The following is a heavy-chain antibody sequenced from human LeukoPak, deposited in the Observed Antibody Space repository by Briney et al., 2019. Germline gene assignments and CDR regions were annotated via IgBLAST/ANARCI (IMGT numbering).Heavy chain of an antibody. D-gene: IGHD3-22*01. V-gene: IGHV6-1*01. CDR2: TYYRSKWYN. Sequence: SQTLSLTCAISGDSVSSNSAAWNWIRQSPSRGLEWLGRTYYRSKWYNDYAVSVRSRITINPDTSKNQFSLQLNSVTPEDTAVYYCARVMYYYDSSGSEQFDYWGQGTLVTVSS. J-gene: IGHJ4*02. CDR1: GDSVSSNSAA. CDR3: ARVMYYYDSSGSEQFDY.